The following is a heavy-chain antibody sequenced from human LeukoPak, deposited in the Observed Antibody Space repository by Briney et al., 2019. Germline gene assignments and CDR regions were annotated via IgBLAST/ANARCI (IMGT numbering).Heavy chain of an antibody. V-gene: IGHV5-51*01. CDR1: GYSFTSYW. CDR2: IYPGGSDT. J-gene: IGHJ4*02. Sequence: GESLKISCKGSGYSFTSYWIGWVRQMPGKGLEWMGIIYPGGSDTRYSPSFQGQVTISADKSISTAYLQWSSLKASDTAMYYCARGTVTTSRYFDYWGQGTLVTVSS. D-gene: IGHD4-17*01. CDR3: ARGTVTTSRYFDY.